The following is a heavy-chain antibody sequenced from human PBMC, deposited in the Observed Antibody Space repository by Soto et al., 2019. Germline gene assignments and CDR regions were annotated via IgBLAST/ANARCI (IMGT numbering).Heavy chain of an antibody. D-gene: IGHD5-18*01. CDR3: ASRYGSCFAY. CDR1: GGSISSYY. V-gene: IGHV4-59*08. Sequence: QVQLQESGPGLVKPSETLSLTCTVSGGSISSYYWSWIRQPPGKGLEWICYIYYSGSTNYNPSLKSRVTISVDTSKNQSSLKLSSVTAADTAVYYCASRYGSCFAYWGQGTLVTVSS. CDR2: IYYSGST. J-gene: IGHJ4*02.